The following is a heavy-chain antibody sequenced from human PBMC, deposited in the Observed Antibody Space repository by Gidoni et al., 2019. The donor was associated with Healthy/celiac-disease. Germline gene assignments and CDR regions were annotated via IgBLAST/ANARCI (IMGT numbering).Heavy chain of an antibody. D-gene: IGHD5-12*01. CDR1: GFTFRSSA. J-gene: IGHJ4*02. CDR2: ISGSGGST. CDR3: AKDRDGYTVLDGHFDY. V-gene: IGHV3-23*01. Sequence: EVQLLESGGGLVKPGGSLRLSCAASGFTFRSSAMSWVRQAQGKGLEWVSAISGSGGSTYYADSVKGRFTISRDNSKNTLYLQMNSLRAEDTAVYYCAKDRDGYTVLDGHFDYWGQGTLVTVSS.